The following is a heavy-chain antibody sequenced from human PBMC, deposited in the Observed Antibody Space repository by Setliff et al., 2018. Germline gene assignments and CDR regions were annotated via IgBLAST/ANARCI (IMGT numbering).Heavy chain of an antibody. Sequence: LSLTCSVSGDSISSSSYYWGWIRQPPGKGLEWIGSINYSGITYYSPSLKSRVIVSVDTSKNQFSLKLSSVTAADTAVYYCARLPGYCNGGNCYGYYTFDIWGPGTMVTVSS. CDR3: ARLPGYCNGGNCYGYYTFDI. V-gene: IGHV4-39*01. CDR2: INYSGIT. D-gene: IGHD2-15*01. J-gene: IGHJ3*02. CDR1: GDSISSSSYY.